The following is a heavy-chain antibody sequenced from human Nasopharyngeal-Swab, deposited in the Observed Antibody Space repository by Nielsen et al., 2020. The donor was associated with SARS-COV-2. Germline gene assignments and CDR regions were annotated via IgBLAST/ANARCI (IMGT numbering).Heavy chain of an antibody. CDR2: INHSGST. Sequence: SQTLSLTSAVYGGSFSGYYWSWIRQPPGKGLEWIGEINHSGSTNYNPSLKSRVTLSVDTSKNQVSLKLSSVTAADTAVYYCAGRSITIFGVVSPPWGQGTLVTVSS. CDR3: AGRSITIFGVVSPP. D-gene: IGHD3-3*01. V-gene: IGHV4-34*01. CDR1: GGSFSGYY. J-gene: IGHJ4*02.